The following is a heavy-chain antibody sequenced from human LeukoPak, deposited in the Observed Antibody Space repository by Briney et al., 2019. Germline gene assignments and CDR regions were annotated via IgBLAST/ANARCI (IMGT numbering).Heavy chain of an antibody. V-gene: IGHV4-4*07. Sequence: SETLSLTCTVSGGSISHYFWSWVRQPAGKGLEWIGRIYASGSTNYNPSLKSRVTMSVDTSKNQLSLKLSSVTAADTAVYYCARDLVIAPAAGGGAFDIWGQGTMVTVSS. CDR2: IYASGST. D-gene: IGHD3-10*01. CDR3: ARDLVIAPAAGGGAFDI. CDR1: GGSISHYF. J-gene: IGHJ3*02.